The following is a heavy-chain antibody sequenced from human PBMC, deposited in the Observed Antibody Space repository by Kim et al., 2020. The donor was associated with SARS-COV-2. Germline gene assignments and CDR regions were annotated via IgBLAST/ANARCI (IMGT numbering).Heavy chain of an antibody. V-gene: IGHV4-31*02. D-gene: IGHD3-22*01. Sequence: LMSGVTISVDTSKNQFSLKLSSVTAADTAVYYCARTRITMIVVVTHFDYWGQGTLVTVSS. J-gene: IGHJ4*02. CDR3: ARTRITMIVVVTHFDY.